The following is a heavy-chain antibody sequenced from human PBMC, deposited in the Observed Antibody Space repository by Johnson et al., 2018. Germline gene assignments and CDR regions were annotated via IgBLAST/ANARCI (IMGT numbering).Heavy chain of an antibody. CDR3: AKGTYYDSSGYYARSMGAFDI. J-gene: IGHJ3*02. CDR1: GFTFSSYV. V-gene: IGHV3-33*06. Sequence: QVQLVESGGGVVQPGRSLRLSCAASGFTFSSYVMHWVRQAPGKGLEWVAVVWFDGTNKYYADSVKGRFTISRDNSKNTLYLQMNSLRAEDTAGYYCAKGTYYDSSGYYARSMGAFDIWGQGTMVTVSS. CDR2: VWFDGTNK. D-gene: IGHD3-22*01.